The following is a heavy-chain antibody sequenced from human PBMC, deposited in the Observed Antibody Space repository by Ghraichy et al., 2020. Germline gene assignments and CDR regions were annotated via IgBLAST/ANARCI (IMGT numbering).Heavy chain of an antibody. D-gene: IGHD2-21*01. CDR1: GFTFSSYW. Sequence: GSLNISCAASGFTFSSYWMHWARQAPGKGLVWVSRINSDGSSISYADSVKGRFTISSDNAKNTLYLQLNSLRAEDTAVYYGARGYSNRVEYWGQGTLVTVSS. CDR3: ARGYSNRVEY. V-gene: IGHV3-74*01. CDR2: INSDGSSI. J-gene: IGHJ4*02.